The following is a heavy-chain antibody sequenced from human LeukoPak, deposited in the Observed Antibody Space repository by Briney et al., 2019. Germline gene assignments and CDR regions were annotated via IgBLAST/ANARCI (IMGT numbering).Heavy chain of an antibody. CDR1: GFTFSNFA. CDR3: ARVGFGGTRFHFDY. J-gene: IGHJ4*02. CDR2: IRSKANSYAT. Sequence: GRPLRLSCAASGFTFSNFAMHWVRQAPGKGLEWVGRIRSKANSYATAYAASVKGMFTISRDDSKNTAYLQMNSLRAEDTALYYCARVGFGGTRFHFDYWGQGTLVTVSS. V-gene: IGHV3-73*01. D-gene: IGHD2-15*01.